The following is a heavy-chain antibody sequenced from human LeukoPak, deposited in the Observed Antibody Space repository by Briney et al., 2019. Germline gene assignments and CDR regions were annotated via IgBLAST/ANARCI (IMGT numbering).Heavy chain of an antibody. CDR1: GGSISSPSL. V-gene: IGHV4-4*02. CDR3: AKSSSWYFDY. J-gene: IGHJ4*02. Sequence: SGTLSLTCAVSGGSISSPSLWSWVRQTPGKGLEWIGEVYPSGSTNYNPSLKSRVTISVDKSRNQFSLNLNSVTAADTAVYYRAKSSSWYFDYWGQGTLVTVSS. CDR2: VYPSGST. D-gene: IGHD6-13*01.